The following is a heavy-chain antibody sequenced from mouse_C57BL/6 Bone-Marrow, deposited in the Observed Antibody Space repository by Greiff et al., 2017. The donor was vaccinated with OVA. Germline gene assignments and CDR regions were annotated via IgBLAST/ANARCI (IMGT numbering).Heavy chain of an antibody. CDR2: ISSGGSYT. CDR3: ARHGDYGSFFDY. CDR1: GFTFSSYG. D-gene: IGHD1-1*01. V-gene: IGHV5-6*01. Sequence: EVQRVESGGDLVKPGGSLKLSCAASGFTFSSYGMSWVRQTPDKRLEWVATISSGGSYTYYPASVKGRVTITIDNAKNTLYLQMSSLKSEDTAMYYCARHGDYGSFFDYWGQGTTLTVSS. J-gene: IGHJ2*01.